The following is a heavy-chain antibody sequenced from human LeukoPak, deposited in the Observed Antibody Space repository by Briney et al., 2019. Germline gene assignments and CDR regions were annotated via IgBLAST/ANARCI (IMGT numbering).Heavy chain of an antibody. J-gene: IGHJ4*02. CDR2: IYYSGST. D-gene: IGHD6-19*01. CDR3: ARLPSDSSGWYRFDY. CDR1: GGSISSSSYY. Sequence: SETLSLTCTVSGGSISSSSYYWGWIRQPPGKGLEWIRSIYYSGSTYYNPSLKSRVTISVDTSKKQFSLELSSVTAADTAVYYCARLPSDSSGWYRFDYWGQGTLVIVS. V-gene: IGHV4-39*01.